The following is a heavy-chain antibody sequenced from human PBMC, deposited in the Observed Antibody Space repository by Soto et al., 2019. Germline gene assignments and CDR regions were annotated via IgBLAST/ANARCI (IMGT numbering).Heavy chain of an antibody. Sequence: QVQLVQSGAEVKKPGSSVKVSCKASGGTFSSYAISWVQQAPGQGLEWMGGIIPIFGTANYAQKFQGRVTITADESTSTAYMELSSLRSEDTAVYYCARAKEYYYDSSGYYYEWFDPWGQGTLVTVSS. D-gene: IGHD3-22*01. CDR2: IIPIFGTA. V-gene: IGHV1-69*01. J-gene: IGHJ5*02. CDR3: ARAKEYYYDSSGYYYEWFDP. CDR1: GGTFSSYA.